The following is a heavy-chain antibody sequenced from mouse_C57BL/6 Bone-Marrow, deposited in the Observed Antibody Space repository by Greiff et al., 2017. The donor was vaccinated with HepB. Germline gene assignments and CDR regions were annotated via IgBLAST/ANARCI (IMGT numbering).Heavy chain of an antibody. CDR1: GFSLTSYA. V-gene: IGHV2-9-1*01. Sequence: QVQLKESGPGLVAPSQSLSITCTVSGFSLTSYAISWVRQPPGKGLEWLGVIRTGGGTNYNSALKSRLSISKDNSKSQVFLKMNSLQTDDTAMYYCARAEAYYYGFDYWGQGTTLTVSS. CDR3: ARAEAYYYGFDY. D-gene: IGHD1-1*01. J-gene: IGHJ2*01. CDR2: IRTGGGT.